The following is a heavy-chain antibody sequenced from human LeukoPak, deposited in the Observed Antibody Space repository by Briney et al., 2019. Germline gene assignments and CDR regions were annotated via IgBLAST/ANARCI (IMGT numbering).Heavy chain of an antibody. D-gene: IGHD3-10*01. V-gene: IGHV4-39*01. CDR2: IYYSGST. Sequence: PSETLSLTCTVSGGSLSSSSYYWGWIRQPPGKGLEWIGSIYYSGSTYYNPSLKSRVTISVDTSKNQFSLKLSSVTAADTAVYYCARLQPDGENWFDPWGQGTLVTVSS. CDR1: GGSLSSSSYY. J-gene: IGHJ5*02. CDR3: ARLQPDGENWFDP.